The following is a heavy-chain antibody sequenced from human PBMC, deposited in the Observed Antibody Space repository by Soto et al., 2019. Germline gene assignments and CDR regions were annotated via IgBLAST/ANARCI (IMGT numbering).Heavy chain of an antibody. J-gene: IGHJ4*02. CDR1: GFTFSSYG. CDR2: ISYDGSNK. V-gene: IGHV3-30*18. CDR3: AKDMIW. Sequence: GGSLRLSCAASGFTFSSYGMHWVRQAQGKGLEWVAVISYDGSNKYYADSVKGRFTISRDNSKNTLYLQMNSLRAEDTAVYYCAKDMIWWGQGTLVTVSS. D-gene: IGHD3-22*01.